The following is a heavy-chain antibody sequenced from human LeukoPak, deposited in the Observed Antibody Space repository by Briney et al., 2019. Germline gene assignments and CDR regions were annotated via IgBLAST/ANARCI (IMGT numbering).Heavy chain of an antibody. Sequence: PGGSLRLSCAASGFTFSSYAMSWDRQAPGKGLEWVSAISGSGGSTYYADSVKGRFTISRDNSKNTLYLQMNNLRGEDTAEYYCAKDMELASWGQGTLVTVSS. CDR1: GFTFSSYA. J-gene: IGHJ5*02. V-gene: IGHV3-23*01. D-gene: IGHD1-26*01. CDR2: ISGSGGST. CDR3: AKDMELAS.